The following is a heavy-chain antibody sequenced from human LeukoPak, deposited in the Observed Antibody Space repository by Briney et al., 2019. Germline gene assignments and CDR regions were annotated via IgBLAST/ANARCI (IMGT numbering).Heavy chain of an antibody. J-gene: IGHJ3*02. CDR3: ARLRTTHDAFDI. D-gene: IGHD1-7*01. CDR1: GGSISSSSYY. CDR2: IYYSGGT. V-gene: IGHV4-39*01. Sequence: SETLSLTCTVSGGSISSSSYYWDWIRQPPGERLEWIGSIYYSGGTYYNPSLKSRVTISVDTSKKQFSLKLSSVTAADTAVYYCARLRTTHDAFDIWGQGTMVTVSS.